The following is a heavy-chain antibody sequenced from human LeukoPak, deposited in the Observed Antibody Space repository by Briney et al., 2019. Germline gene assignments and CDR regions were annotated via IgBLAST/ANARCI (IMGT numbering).Heavy chain of an antibody. D-gene: IGHD3-9*01. CDR2: ISYDGSNK. CDR1: GFTFSSYA. V-gene: IGHV3-30-3*01. J-gene: IGHJ4*02. CDR3: ARDLRDY. Sequence: GGSLRLSCAASGFTFSSYAMHWVRQAPGKGLEWVAVISYDGSNKYYADSVKGRFTISRDNSKNTLYLQMNSLRAEDTAVYYCARDLRDYWGQGTLVTVAS.